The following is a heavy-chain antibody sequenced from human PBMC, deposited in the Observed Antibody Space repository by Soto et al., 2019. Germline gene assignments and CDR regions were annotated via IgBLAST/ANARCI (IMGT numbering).Heavy chain of an antibody. CDR1: GYTFINSA. Sequence: QVQLVQSGGEVKQPGASVKVSCKATGYTFINSAIAWVRQAPGQGLEWMGWISPYNGNTNYAQSVQGRVTITTDTSTSTGYMEIRSLRFDDTAVYYCARDQSSGVFDYWGQGTLVTVST. V-gene: IGHV1-18*01. D-gene: IGHD3-22*01. J-gene: IGHJ4*02. CDR2: ISPYNGNT. CDR3: ARDQSSGVFDY.